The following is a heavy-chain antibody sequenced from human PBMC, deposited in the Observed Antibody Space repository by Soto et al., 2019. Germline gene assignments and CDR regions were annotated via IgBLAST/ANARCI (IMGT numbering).Heavy chain of an antibody. V-gene: IGHV3-30-3*01. CDR3: ARDAMPPGSPLLMNWFDP. CDR2: ISYDGSNK. J-gene: IGHJ5*02. CDR1: GFTFSSYA. Sequence: PGGSLRLSCAASGFTFSSYAMHWVRQAPGKGLEWVAVISYDGSNKYYADSVKGRFTISRDNSKNTLYLQMNRLRAEDTAVYYCARDAMPPGSPLLMNWFDPWGQGTLVTVSS. D-gene: IGHD2-8*01.